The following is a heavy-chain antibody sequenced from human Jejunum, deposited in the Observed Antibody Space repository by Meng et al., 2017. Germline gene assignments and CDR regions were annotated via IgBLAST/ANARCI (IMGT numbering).Heavy chain of an antibody. D-gene: IGHD4-17*01. CDR2: IKPDGSEK. CDR1: GFSCGSYW. Sequence: GGSLRLSCAVSGFSCGSYWMNWLRQAPGKGLEWLAHIKPDGSEKYYVDSVKGRFTISRDNAKNSLNLQVNSLKTEGTAVYYCARQTTLTRSTFDYWGQGALVTVSS. V-gene: IGHV3-7*01. CDR3: ARQTTLTRSTFDY. J-gene: IGHJ4*02.